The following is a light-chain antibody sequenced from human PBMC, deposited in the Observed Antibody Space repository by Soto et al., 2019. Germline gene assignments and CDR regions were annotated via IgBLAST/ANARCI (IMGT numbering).Light chain of an antibody. CDR3: SSFTSSGTYV. Sequence: QSVLTQPASVSGSPGQSITISCTGTSSDVGGHNSVSWYRQDPGKAPKLMIYDVSNRPSGVSDRFSGSKSGNTASLTISGLQIEDEADYYCSSFTSSGTYVFGNGTKVTVL. CDR2: DVS. CDR1: SSDVGGHNS. V-gene: IGLV2-14*01. J-gene: IGLJ1*01.